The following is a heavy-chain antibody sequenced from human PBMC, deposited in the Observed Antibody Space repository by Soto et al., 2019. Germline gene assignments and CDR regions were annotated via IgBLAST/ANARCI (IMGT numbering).Heavy chain of an antibody. CDR3: ARDHAYGDYLYWFDP. V-gene: IGHV4-31*03. CDR1: GGSISSGGYY. CDR2: IYYSGST. J-gene: IGHJ5*02. Sequence: SETLSLTCTVSGGSISSGGYYWSWIRQHPGKGLEWIGYIYYSGSTYYNPSLKSRVTISVDTSKNQFSLKLSSVTAADTAVYYCARDHAYGDYLYWFDPWGQGTLVTVSS. D-gene: IGHD4-17*01.